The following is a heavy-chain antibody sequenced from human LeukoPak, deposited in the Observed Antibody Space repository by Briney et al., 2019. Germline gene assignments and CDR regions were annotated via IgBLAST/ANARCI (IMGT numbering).Heavy chain of an antibody. D-gene: IGHD3-16*01. Sequence: SSETLSLTCTVSGVSISSGGYYWSWIRQHPGKGLEWIGYIYYSGSTYYNPSLKSRVTISVDKSKNQFSLKLSSVTAADTAVYYCARDSPRGYYFDYWGQGTLVTVSS. CDR1: GVSISSGGYY. J-gene: IGHJ4*02. V-gene: IGHV4-31*03. CDR2: IYYSGST. CDR3: ARDSPRGYYFDY.